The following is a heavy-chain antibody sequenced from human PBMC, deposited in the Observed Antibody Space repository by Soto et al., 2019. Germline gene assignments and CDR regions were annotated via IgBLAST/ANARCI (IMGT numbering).Heavy chain of an antibody. J-gene: IGHJ4*02. D-gene: IGHD1-1*01. CDR2: IKPDGSES. CDR3: ARGDNWLLDF. Sequence: EVLLVESGGGLVQPGGSQRLSCAASGFIFSVYWMTWVRQAPGKGLEWVATIKPDGSESFSVDSLRGRFTISRDNTRNSLFLQMNSLRAEDTAMYYCARGDNWLLDFWGQGALVTVSS. CDR1: GFIFSVYW. V-gene: IGHV3-7*01.